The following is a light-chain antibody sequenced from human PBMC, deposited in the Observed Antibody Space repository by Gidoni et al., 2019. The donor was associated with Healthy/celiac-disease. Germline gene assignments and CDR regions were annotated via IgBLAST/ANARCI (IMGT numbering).Light chain of an antibody. CDR3: QQYNNWPGT. Sequence: EIVMTQSPATLSVSPGERATPSCRASQSVSNNLAGYQQKPGQSPRLLIYGASSRATGIAARFIGSGSGTAFTLTISSLQYEDFAVYYCQQYNNWPGTFGQGTKVEIK. V-gene: IGKV3-15*01. CDR2: GAS. CDR1: QSVSNN. J-gene: IGKJ1*01.